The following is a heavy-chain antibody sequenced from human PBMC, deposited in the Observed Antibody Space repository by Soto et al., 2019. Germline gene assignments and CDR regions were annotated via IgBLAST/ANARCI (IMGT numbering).Heavy chain of an antibody. D-gene: IGHD6-13*01. Sequence: ASVKVSCKASGGTFSRYAISWVRQAPGQGLEWMGGINAVNGNTNYSQKFQGRVTITRDTSASTAYMELSSLRSEDTAVYYCARDLGIAAVLLFDYWGQGTLVTVSS. CDR2: INAVNGNT. CDR3: ARDLGIAAVLLFDY. J-gene: IGHJ4*02. V-gene: IGHV1-3*01. CDR1: GGTFSRYA.